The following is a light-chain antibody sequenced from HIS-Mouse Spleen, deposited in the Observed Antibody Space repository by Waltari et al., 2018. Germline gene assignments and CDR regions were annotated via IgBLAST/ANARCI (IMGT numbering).Light chain of an antibody. CDR2: RNN. CDR3: AAWDDSLSGV. J-gene: IGLJ2*01. CDR1: SSNIGSNY. V-gene: IGLV1-47*01. Sequence: QSVLTQPPSASGTPGQRVTISCSGSSSNIGSNYVYWYQQLPGTAPKLLIYRNNRRPTGVLDRFSGSRSGTSASLAISGLRSEDEADYYCAAWDDSLSGVFGGGTKLTVL.